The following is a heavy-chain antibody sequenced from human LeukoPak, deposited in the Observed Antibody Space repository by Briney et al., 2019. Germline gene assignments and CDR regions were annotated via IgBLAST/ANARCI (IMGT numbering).Heavy chain of an antibody. V-gene: IGHV3-23*01. Sequence: GGSLRLSCAASGFTFSSYAMSWVRQAPGKGLEWVSAISGSGGSTYYADSVKGRFTISRDNSKNTLYLQMNSLRAEDTAVYYCAKGAYYDILTGPTHFYYWGQGALVTVSS. CDR2: ISGSGGST. CDR1: GFTFSSYA. D-gene: IGHD3-9*01. CDR3: AKGAYYDILTGPTHFYY. J-gene: IGHJ4*02.